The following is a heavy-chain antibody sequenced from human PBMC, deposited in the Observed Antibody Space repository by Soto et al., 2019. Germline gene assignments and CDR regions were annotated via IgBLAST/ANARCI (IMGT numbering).Heavy chain of an antibody. D-gene: IGHD3-22*01. Sequence: SETLSLTCTVSGGSISSYYWSWIRQPPGKGLEWIGYIYYSGSTNYNPYLKSRVTISVDTSKNQFSLKLSSVTAADTAVYYCARDKAYYDSSGYTDRWFDPWGQGTLVTVSS. CDR2: IYYSGST. J-gene: IGHJ5*02. V-gene: IGHV4-59*01. CDR1: GGSISSYY. CDR3: ARDKAYYDSSGYTDRWFDP.